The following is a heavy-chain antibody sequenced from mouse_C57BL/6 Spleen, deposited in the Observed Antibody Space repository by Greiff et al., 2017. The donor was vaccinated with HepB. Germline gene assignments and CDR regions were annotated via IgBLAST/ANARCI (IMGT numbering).Heavy chain of an antibody. CDR2: INPGSGGT. CDR3: ARSTGSSYDYFDY. CDR1: GYAFTNYL. J-gene: IGHJ2*01. D-gene: IGHD1-1*01. Sequence: QVQLQQSGAELVRPGTSVKVSCKASGYAFTNYLIEWVKQRPGQGLEWIGVINPGSGGTNYNEKFKGKATLTADKSSSTAYMQLSSLTSEDSAVYFCARSTGSSYDYFDYWGQGTTLTVSS. V-gene: IGHV1-54*01.